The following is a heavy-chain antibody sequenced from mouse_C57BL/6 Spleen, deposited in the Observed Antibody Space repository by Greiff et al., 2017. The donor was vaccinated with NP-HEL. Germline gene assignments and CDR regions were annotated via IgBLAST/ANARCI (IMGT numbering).Heavy chain of an antibody. J-gene: IGHJ4*01. CDR2: IWSGGST. CDR3: ARNDYGRNYYAMDY. Sequence: VKLMESGPGLVQPSQSLSITCTVSGFSLTSYGVHWVRQSPGKGLEWLGVIWSGGSTDYNAAFISRLSISKDNSKSQVFFKMNSLQADDTAIYYCARNDYGRNYYAMDYWGQGTSVTVSS. D-gene: IGHD2-4*01. V-gene: IGHV2-2*01. CDR1: GFSLTSYG.